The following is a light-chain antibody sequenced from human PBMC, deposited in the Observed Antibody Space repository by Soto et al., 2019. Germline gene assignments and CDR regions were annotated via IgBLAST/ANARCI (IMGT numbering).Light chain of an antibody. CDR3: CSYAGSSTYV. CDR2: EVS. V-gene: IGLV2-23*02. CDR1: SSDVGSYNL. Sequence: QSALTQPASLSGSPGPSITISRPGNSSDVGSYNLVSWYQQHPGKAPKLMIYEVSKRPSGVSNRFSGSKSGNTASLTISGLQAEDEADYYCCSYAGSSTYVFGTGTKVTVL. J-gene: IGLJ1*01.